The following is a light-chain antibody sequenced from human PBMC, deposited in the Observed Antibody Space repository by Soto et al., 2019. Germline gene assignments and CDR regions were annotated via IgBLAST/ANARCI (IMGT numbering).Light chain of an antibody. Sequence: DIQMTQSPSSLSASVGDRVTITCRASQGISTYLNWYLQKPGKAPKLLIYAASSLQSGVPSRFSGSGSETDFTLTISSLQPEDFATYSCQQSYSTLSLTFGGGTKVDIK. CDR2: AAS. J-gene: IGKJ4*01. CDR1: QGISTY. V-gene: IGKV1-39*01. CDR3: QQSYSTLSLT.